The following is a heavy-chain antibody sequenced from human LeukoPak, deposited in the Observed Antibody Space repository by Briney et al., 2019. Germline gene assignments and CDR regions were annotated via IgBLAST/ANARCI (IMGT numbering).Heavy chain of an antibody. CDR3: ARGRRVYYYDSSGYHWFGP. J-gene: IGHJ5*02. CDR2: INHSGST. CDR1: GGSFSGYY. V-gene: IGHV4-34*01. D-gene: IGHD3-22*01. Sequence: SETLSLTCAVYGGSFSGYYWSWIRQPPGKGLEWIGEINHSGSTNYNPSLKSRVTISVDTSKNQFSLKLSSVTAADTAVYYCARGRRVYYYDSSGYHWFGPWGQGTLVTVSS.